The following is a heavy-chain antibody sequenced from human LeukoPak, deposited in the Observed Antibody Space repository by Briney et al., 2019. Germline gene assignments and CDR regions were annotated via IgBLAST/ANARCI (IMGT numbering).Heavy chain of an antibody. J-gene: IGHJ6*02. Sequence: SVKVSCKASGGTFSSYAISWVRQAPGQGLEWMGRIIPILGIANYAQKFQGRVTITADKSTSTAYMELSSLRSEDTAVYYCARVYCSSTSSASHYYGMDVWGQGTTVTVSS. CDR2: IIPILGIA. V-gene: IGHV1-69*04. D-gene: IGHD2-2*01. CDR3: ARVYCSSTSSASHYYGMDV. CDR1: GGTFSSYA.